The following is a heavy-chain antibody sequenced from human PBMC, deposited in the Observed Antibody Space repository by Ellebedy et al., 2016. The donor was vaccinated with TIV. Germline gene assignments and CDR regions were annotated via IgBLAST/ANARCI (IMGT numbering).Heavy chain of an antibody. Sequence: AASVKVSCKASGYMFYSYGISWVRQAPGQGLEWMGWISGYDGKNDVTRKLQGRVTLTADTSARTAYMELRSLRSDDTAVYFCARARHYEAGSYSGVDIWGQGTLVIVSS. V-gene: IGHV1-18*04. D-gene: IGHD3-10*01. CDR1: GYMFYSYG. CDR3: ARARHYEAGSYSGVDI. J-gene: IGHJ4*02. CDR2: ISGYDGKN.